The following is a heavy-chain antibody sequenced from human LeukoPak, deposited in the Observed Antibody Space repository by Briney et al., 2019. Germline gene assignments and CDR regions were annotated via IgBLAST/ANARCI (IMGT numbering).Heavy chain of an antibody. V-gene: IGHV3-64D*09. Sequence: PGGSLRLSCSASGFTFNNYAIHWVRQAPGKGLEYVSAINSIGDNTYYADSMKGRFTISRSNFKNTVYLQMTDLRGDDTAVYYCVKDAGDFGGITKRRRYYFDYWGQGTLVTVSS. J-gene: IGHJ4*02. D-gene: IGHD3-3*01. CDR1: GFTFNNYA. CDR3: VKDAGDFGGITKRRRYYFDY. CDR2: INSIGDNT.